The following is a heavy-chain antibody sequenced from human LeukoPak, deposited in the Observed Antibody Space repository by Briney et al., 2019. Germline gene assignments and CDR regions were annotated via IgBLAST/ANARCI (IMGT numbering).Heavy chain of an antibody. J-gene: IGHJ4*02. D-gene: IGHD3-22*01. CDR1: GFTFSSYA. CDR3: AREGGDSSGSLDY. Sequence: GGSLRLSRAASGFTFSSYAMHWVRQAPGKGLEWVAVISYDGSNKYYADSVKGRFTISRDNSKNTLYLQMNSLRAEDTAVYYCAREGGDSSGSLDYWGQGTLVTVSS. V-gene: IGHV3-30-3*01. CDR2: ISYDGSNK.